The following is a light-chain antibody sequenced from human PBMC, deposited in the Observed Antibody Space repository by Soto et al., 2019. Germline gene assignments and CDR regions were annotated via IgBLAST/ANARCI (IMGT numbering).Light chain of an antibody. CDR1: SSDVGGYNY. CDR3: SSYADNNNVV. CDR2: EVT. J-gene: IGLJ2*01. Sequence: QSALTQPPSASGSPGQSVTISCTGTSSDVGGYNYVSWYQRHPGKAPKLMIYEVTKRPSGVPDRFSASKSGNTASLTVSWLQTEDEADYYCSSYADNNNVVFGGGTKLTVL. V-gene: IGLV2-8*01.